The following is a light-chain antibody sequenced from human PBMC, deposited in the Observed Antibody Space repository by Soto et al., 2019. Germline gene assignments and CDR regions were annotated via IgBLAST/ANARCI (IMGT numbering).Light chain of an antibody. J-gene: IGKJ2*01. CDR3: QQRDNWPPYT. Sequence: ETTLTQSPDTLSLSPGEGATLSCRASQIIGSAYLAWYQQKPGQAPRLLIYDASNRATGVPARFSGTGSGTDFTLTISRLEPEDFAVYYCQQRDNWPPYTFGQGTRLEIK. CDR2: DAS. V-gene: IGKV3-11*01. CDR1: QIIGSAY.